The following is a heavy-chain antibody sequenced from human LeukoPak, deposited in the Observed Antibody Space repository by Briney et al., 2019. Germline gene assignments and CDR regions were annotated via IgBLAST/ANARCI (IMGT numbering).Heavy chain of an antibody. Sequence: GGSLRLSCAASGFTFSSYAMSWVRQAPGKGLEWVSAISGSGGSTYYADSAKGRFTISRDNSKNTLYLQMNSLRAEDTAVYYCAKDLGITMVRGVSPSDYWGQGTLVTVSS. CDR1: GFTFSSYA. D-gene: IGHD3-10*01. J-gene: IGHJ4*02. V-gene: IGHV3-23*01. CDR2: ISGSGGST. CDR3: AKDLGITMVRGVSPSDY.